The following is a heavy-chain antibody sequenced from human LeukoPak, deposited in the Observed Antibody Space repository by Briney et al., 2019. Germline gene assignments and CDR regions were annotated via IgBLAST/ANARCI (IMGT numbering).Heavy chain of an antibody. D-gene: IGHD1-1*01. Sequence: GGSLRLSCAASGFTVSSNEMSWVRQAPGKGLEWVALIWYDGSNEYYADSVKGRFTTSRDNSKNTLYLQMNSLRAEDTAVYYCARDRRATTNWFDPWGQGTLVTVSS. CDR2: IWYDGSNE. J-gene: IGHJ5*02. CDR1: GFTVSSNE. CDR3: ARDRRATTNWFDP. V-gene: IGHV3-33*08.